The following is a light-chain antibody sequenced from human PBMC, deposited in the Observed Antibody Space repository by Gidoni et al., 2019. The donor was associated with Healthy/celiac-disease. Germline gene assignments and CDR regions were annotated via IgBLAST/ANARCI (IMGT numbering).Light chain of an antibody. V-gene: IGKV1-39*01. Sequence: DIQLTHSPSSLSASVGDRVTITCRASQSISTYLNWYQQKPGKAPKLLIYAASSLQSGVPSRFSGSGSGTDFTLTISSLQPEDFATYYCQQSFSIPALTFGGGTKVEIK. CDR3: QQSFSIPALT. CDR1: QSISTY. J-gene: IGKJ4*01. CDR2: AAS.